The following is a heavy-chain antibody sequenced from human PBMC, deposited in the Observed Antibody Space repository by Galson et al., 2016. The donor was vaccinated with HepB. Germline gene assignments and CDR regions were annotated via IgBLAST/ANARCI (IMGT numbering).Heavy chain of an antibody. D-gene: IGHD2-21*01. CDR2: IKEDGSET. CDR1: GFTFSSFW. Sequence: SLRLSCAASGFTFSSFWMTWVRQAPGGRLERVAHIKEDGSETYYVDSVKGRCTISRDNAKNSLYLQMNSLRAADTAMSFCAGGYCRGDACYAPIDTLAQGTLVSVSS. V-gene: IGHV3-7*03. CDR3: AGGYCRGDACYAPIDT. J-gene: IGHJ5*02.